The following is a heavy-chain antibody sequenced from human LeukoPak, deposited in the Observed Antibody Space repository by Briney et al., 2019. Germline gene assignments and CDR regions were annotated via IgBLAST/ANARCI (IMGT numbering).Heavy chain of an antibody. Sequence: GGSLRLSGAASGFTFSSYNMNWVRQAPGKGLEWVSYISDSSSSIYYADSVKGRFTISRDNSKNTLYLQMNSLRAEDTAVYYCAKDLVAVAGSYYYGMDVWGQGTTVTVSS. V-gene: IGHV3-48*01. J-gene: IGHJ6*02. CDR3: AKDLVAVAGSYYYGMDV. CDR1: GFTFSSYN. D-gene: IGHD6-19*01. CDR2: ISDSSSSI.